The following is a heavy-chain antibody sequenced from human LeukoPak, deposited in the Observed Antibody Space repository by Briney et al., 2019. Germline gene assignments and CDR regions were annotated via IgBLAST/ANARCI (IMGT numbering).Heavy chain of an antibody. V-gene: IGHV1-18*01. Sequence: ASVKVSCKASGYTFTSYGISWVRQAPGQGLEWMGWISAYNGNTNYAQKLQGRVTMTTDTSTSTAYMELRSLRSDDTAVYYCAYTSCYTAPPTSNWFDPWGQGTLVTVSS. CDR3: AYTSCYTAPPTSNWFDP. D-gene: IGHD2-2*02. CDR2: ISAYNGNT. J-gene: IGHJ5*02. CDR1: GYTFTSYG.